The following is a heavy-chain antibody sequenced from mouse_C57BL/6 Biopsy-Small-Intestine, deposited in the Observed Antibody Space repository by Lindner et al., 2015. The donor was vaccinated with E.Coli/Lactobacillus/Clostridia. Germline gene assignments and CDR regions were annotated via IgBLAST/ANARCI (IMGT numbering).Heavy chain of an antibody. Sequence: SVKVSCKASGYSFNDHYIHWIRQAPGRGLEWMGWVNPKRGGTNYQQKFQGRVSMTTDTSINTAYMDLTGLTSDDTAIYFCARGGLAGTLYYFDFWGQGTQVTVSS. D-gene: IGHD3-3*01. J-gene: IGHJ2*01. V-gene: IGHV1-54*03. CDR2: VNPKRGGT. CDR3: ARGGLAGTLYYFDF. CDR1: GYSFNDHY.